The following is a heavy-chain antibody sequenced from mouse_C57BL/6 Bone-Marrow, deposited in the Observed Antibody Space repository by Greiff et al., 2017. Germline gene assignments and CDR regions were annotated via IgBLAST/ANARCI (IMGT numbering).Heavy chain of an antibody. D-gene: IGHD1-1*01. V-gene: IGHV1-7*01. CDR1: GYTFTSYW. Sequence: VQLQQSGAELAKPGASVKLSCKASGYTFTSYWMHWVKQRPGQGLEWIGYINPSSGYTKYNQKFKDKATLTADKSSSTAYMQLSSLTYEDSAVYYCARHYYGSSSLFGYWGQGTTLTVSS. CDR3: ARHYYGSSSLFGY. CDR2: INPSSGYT. J-gene: IGHJ2*01.